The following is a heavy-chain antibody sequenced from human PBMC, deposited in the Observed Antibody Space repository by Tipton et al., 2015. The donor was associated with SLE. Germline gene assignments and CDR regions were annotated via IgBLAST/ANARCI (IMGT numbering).Heavy chain of an antibody. V-gene: IGHV4-59*08. CDR3: ARFRDEYYYYAMDV. Sequence: TLSLTCTVSGGSISSFYWSWIRQPPGKGLEWIGYIYYSGSTNYNPSLKSRVTISADTSKNQFSLKLNSVTAADTAVYYCARFRDEYYYYAMDVWGQGTTVTVSS. CDR2: IYYSGST. CDR1: GGSISSFY. J-gene: IGHJ6*02.